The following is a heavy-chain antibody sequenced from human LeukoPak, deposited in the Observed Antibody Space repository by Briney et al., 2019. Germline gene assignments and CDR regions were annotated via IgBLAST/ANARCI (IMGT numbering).Heavy chain of an antibody. D-gene: IGHD3-9*01. CDR2: INHSGST. Sequence: PSETLSLTCAVYGGSFSGYYWSWIRQPPGKGLGRIGEINHSGSTNYNPSLKSRVTISVDTSKNQFSLKLSSVTAADTAVYYCARIPGYYDILTGYSYYYYYMDVWGKGTTVTVSS. CDR1: GGSFSGYY. V-gene: IGHV4-34*01. J-gene: IGHJ6*03. CDR3: ARIPGYYDILTGYSYYYYYMDV.